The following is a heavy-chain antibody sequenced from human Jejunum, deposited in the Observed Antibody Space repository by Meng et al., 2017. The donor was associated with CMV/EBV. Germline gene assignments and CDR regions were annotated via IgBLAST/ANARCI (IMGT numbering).Heavy chain of an antibody. V-gene: IGHV3-30-3*01. Sequence: QVELVGCGVGGVQPWRSLCLSGTAAGFTFSAQAMHWVRQGPGKGLEWVAVIADDGSNEYYADSVKGRFTISRDNSKNTLYLKMNSLRAADTAVYYCARQPGSLAYWGQGTLVTVSS. CDR3: ARQPGSLAY. CDR2: IADDGSNE. CDR1: GFTFSAQA. J-gene: IGHJ4*02.